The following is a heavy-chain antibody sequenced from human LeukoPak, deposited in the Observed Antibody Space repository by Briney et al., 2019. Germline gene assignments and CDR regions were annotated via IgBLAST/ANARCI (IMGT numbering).Heavy chain of an antibody. CDR3: ARDLYYGGTTDAFDI. J-gene: IGHJ3*02. D-gene: IGHD4-23*01. V-gene: IGHV1-69*13. Sequence: ASVKVSCKASGGTFNSYAISWVRQAPGQGLEWMGGIIPIFGTANYAQKFQGRVSITADESTSTAYMELSSLRSEDTAVYYCARDLYYGGTTDAFDIWGQGTMVTVSS. CDR1: GGTFNSYA. CDR2: IIPIFGTA.